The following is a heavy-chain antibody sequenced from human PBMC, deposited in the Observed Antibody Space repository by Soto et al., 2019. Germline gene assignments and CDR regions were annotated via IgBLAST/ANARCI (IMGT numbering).Heavy chain of an antibody. Sequence: KPSETLSLTCAVSGGSISSGGYSWSWIRQPPGKGLEWIGYIYYSRSTYYNPSLKSRVTISVDTSKNQFSLKLSSVTAADTAVYYCARGEIQLWMTNYYYYYGMDVWGQGTTVTVSS. D-gene: IGHD5-18*01. CDR2: IYYSRST. J-gene: IGHJ6*02. CDR3: ARGEIQLWMTNYYYYYGMDV. V-gene: IGHV4-30-2*03. CDR1: GGSISSGGYS.